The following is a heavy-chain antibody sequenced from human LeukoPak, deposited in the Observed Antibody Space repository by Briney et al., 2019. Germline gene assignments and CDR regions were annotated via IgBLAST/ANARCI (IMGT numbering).Heavy chain of an antibody. J-gene: IGHJ6*02. Sequence: GGSLRLSCAASGFTFSSYSMNWVRQAPGKGLEWVSSISSSSSYIYYADSVKGRFTISRDNAKNSLYLQMNSLRAEDTAVYYCARDICSSTSCYARVYYYYYYYGMDVWGQGTTVTVSS. V-gene: IGHV3-21*01. CDR3: ARDICSSTSCYARVYYYYYYYGMDV. CDR2: ISSSSSYI. CDR1: GFTFSSYS. D-gene: IGHD2-2*01.